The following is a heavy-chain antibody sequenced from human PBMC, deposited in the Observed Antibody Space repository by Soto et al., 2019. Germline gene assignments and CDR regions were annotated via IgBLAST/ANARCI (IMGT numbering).Heavy chain of an antibody. D-gene: IGHD5-12*01. CDR3: ARGEMATITDIPYYYYGMDV. J-gene: IGHJ6*02. Sequence: QVQLQESGPGLVKPSETLSLTCTVSGGSISSYYWSWIRQPPGKGLEWIGFSYYSGSTNYNPSLTSRVTISVDTSKNQFSLKLSSVTAADTAVYYCARGEMATITDIPYYYYGMDVWGQGTTVTVSS. V-gene: IGHV4-59*01. CDR2: SYYSGST. CDR1: GGSISSYY.